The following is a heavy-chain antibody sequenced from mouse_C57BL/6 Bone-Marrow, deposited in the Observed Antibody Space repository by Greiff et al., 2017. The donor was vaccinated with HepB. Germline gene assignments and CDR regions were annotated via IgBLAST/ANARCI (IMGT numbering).Heavy chain of an antibody. J-gene: IGHJ2*01. Sequence: VQLQQSGAELVRPGASVKLSCTASGFNIKDDYMHWVKQRPEQGLEWIGWIDPENGDTEYASKFQGKATITADTSSNTAYLQLSSLTSEDTAVYYCTTAFITTVFFDYWGQGTTLTVSS. D-gene: IGHD1-1*01. CDR2: IDPENGDT. CDR3: TTAFITTVFFDY. CDR1: GFNIKDDY. V-gene: IGHV14-4*01.